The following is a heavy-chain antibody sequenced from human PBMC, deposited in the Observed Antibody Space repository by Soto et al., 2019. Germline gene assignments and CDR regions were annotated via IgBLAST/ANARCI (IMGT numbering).Heavy chain of an antibody. CDR2: ISGSGGST. J-gene: IGHJ4*02. Sequence: EVQLLESGGGLVQPGGSLRLSCAASGFTFSSYAMSWVRQAPGKGLEWVSAISGSGGSTYYADSVKGRFTISRDNSKNTLYMQMNSLRAEDTAVYYCAKDRIVVVAASDYWGQGTLVTVSS. CDR3: AKDRIVVVAASDY. D-gene: IGHD2-21*02. V-gene: IGHV3-23*01. CDR1: GFTFSSYA.